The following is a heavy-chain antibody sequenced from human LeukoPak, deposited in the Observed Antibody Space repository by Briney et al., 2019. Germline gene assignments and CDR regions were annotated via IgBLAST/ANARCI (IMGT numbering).Heavy chain of an antibody. D-gene: IGHD3-16*01. CDR1: GFNFSSYS. Sequence: GGSLRLSCAASGFNFSSYSMNWVRQAPGKGLEWVSSISSSSSFIYYADSVKGRFTISRDNAKNSLYLQMNSLRAEDTAVYYCARDLLDDYSLDYWGQGNLVTVSS. V-gene: IGHV3-21*01. CDR3: ARDLLDDYSLDY. J-gene: IGHJ4*02. CDR2: ISSSSSFI.